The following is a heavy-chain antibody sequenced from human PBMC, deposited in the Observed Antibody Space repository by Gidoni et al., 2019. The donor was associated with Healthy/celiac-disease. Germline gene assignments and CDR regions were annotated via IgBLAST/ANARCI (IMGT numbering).Heavy chain of an antibody. CDR3: ARLRYYDSSGFVYGMDV. CDR2: IYPGDSDT. CDR1: GYSFTIYW. J-gene: IGHJ6*02. Sequence: EVQLVQSGAAVKKTGESLTLSCRGSGYSFTIYWIAWLRKMPGKGLEWMGIIYPGDSDTRYSPSFQGQVTISADKSISTAYLQWSSLKASDTAMYDCARLRYYDSSGFVYGMDVWGQGTTVTVSS. D-gene: IGHD3-22*01. V-gene: IGHV5-51*01.